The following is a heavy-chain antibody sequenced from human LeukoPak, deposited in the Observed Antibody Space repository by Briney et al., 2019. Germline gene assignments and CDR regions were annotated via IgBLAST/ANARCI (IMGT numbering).Heavy chain of an antibody. CDR1: GFTFSRYE. CDR3: ARGDRRDGYRFDY. J-gene: IGHJ4*02. CDR2: ISSSGSTI. D-gene: IGHD5-24*01. Sequence: PGGSLRLSCTASGFTFSRYEMNWVRQAPRQELEWVSYISSSGSTIYYADSVKGRFTISRDNSKNTLYLQMNSLRAEDTAMYYCARGDRRDGYRFDYWGQGTLVTVSS. V-gene: IGHV3-48*03.